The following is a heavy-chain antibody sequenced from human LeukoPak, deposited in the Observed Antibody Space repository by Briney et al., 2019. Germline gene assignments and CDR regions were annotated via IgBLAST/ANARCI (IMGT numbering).Heavy chain of an antibody. J-gene: IGHJ3*01. CDR3: AKARIAAAGTGAFDV. CDR2: FSATDGSA. CDR1: GFTVRSYG. D-gene: IGHD6-13*01. Sequence: RGGSLRLSCAASGFTVRSYGMTWVRLAPGKGLEWVSAFSATDGSAQYAESVKGRFTISRDNSKNSLYLQMNSLRDEDTAVYYCAKARIAAAGTGAFDVWGQGTMVTVSS. V-gene: IGHV3-23*01.